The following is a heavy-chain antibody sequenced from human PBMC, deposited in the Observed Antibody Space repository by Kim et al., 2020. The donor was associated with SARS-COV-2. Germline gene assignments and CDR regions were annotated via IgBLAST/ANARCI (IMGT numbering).Heavy chain of an antibody. CDR3: AKDGPYGSGEPDYFGY. Sequence: GGSLRLSCAASGFTFGNYAMHWVRQAPGKGLEWVSGINWNSDTIAYADSVKGRFTISRDNAKNSLYLQMNSLRVEDTALYYCAKDGPYGSGEPDYFGYWGQGTLVTVSS. J-gene: IGHJ4*02. CDR1: GFTFGNYA. D-gene: IGHD3-10*01. V-gene: IGHV3-9*01. CDR2: INWNSDTI.